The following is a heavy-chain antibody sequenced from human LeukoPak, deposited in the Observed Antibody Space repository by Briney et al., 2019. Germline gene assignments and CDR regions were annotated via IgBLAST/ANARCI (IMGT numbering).Heavy chain of an antibody. D-gene: IGHD1-14*01. Sequence: GSLRLSCAASGFTFSSYSMNWVRQAPGKGLEWVSSISSSSSYIYYSDSVKGRFTISRDNAKNSLYLQMNSLRAEDTAVYYCARDPGGAFDIWGQGTMVTVSS. CDR1: GFTFSSYS. J-gene: IGHJ3*02. V-gene: IGHV3-21*01. CDR2: ISSSSSYI. CDR3: ARDPGGAFDI.